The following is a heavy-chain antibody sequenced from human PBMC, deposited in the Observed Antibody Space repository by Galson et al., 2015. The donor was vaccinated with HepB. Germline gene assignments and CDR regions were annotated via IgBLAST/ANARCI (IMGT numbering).Heavy chain of an antibody. J-gene: IGHJ5*02. CDR3: ARGGQGGYDDNWFDP. Sequence: QSGAEVKNPGESLRISCKGSGYSFTSYWISWVRQMPGKGLEWMGRIDPSDSYTNYSPSFQGHVTISADKSISTAYLQWSSLKASDTVMYYCARGGQGGYDDNWFDPWGQGTLVTVSS. V-gene: IGHV5-10-1*01. D-gene: IGHD5-12*01. CDR2: IDPSDSYT. CDR1: GYSFTSYW.